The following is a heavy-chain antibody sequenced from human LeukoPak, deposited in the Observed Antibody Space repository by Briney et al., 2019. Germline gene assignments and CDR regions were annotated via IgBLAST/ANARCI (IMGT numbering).Heavy chain of an antibody. CDR3: ARIPVIFSWPFDY. CDR2: IYSSGTT. J-gene: IGHJ4*02. CDR1: GGSMTNFY. V-gene: IGHV4-59*08. Sequence: SETLPLTCTVSGGSMTNFYWTWIRQPPGKGLEWIGYIYSSGTTNYNPSLKSRVTISVDTSKSQFSLELSSVTAADTAVYYCARIPVIFSWPFDYWGQGTLVTVSS. D-gene: IGHD6-13*01.